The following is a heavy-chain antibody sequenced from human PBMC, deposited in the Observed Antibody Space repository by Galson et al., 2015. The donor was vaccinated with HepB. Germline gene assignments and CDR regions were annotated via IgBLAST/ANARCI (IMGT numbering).Heavy chain of an antibody. CDR1: GYTFISYG. D-gene: IGHD3-9*01. CDR2: ISTYNGNT. V-gene: IGHV1-18*01. J-gene: IGHJ4*02. CDR3: ARAGYYDILTGYYPDY. Sequence: SVKVSCKASGYTFISYGISWVRQAPGQGLEWMGWISTYNGNTNYAQKLQGRVTMTTDTSTRTVYMELRSLRSDDTAVYYCARAGYYDILTGYYPDYWGQGTLVTVSS.